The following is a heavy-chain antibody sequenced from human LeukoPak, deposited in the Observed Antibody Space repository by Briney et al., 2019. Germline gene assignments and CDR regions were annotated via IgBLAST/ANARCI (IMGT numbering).Heavy chain of an antibody. D-gene: IGHD2-15*01. Sequence: GGSLILSCAASEFTFSSYGMHWVRQAPGKGLEWVAVIWYDESKTYYADSVKGRFTISRDNSKKTLYLQMNSLRAEDTAVYYCARDLRRYCSGGSCYSFDYWGQGTLVTVSS. V-gene: IGHV3-33*01. J-gene: IGHJ4*02. CDR1: EFTFSSYG. CDR2: IWYDESKT. CDR3: ARDLRRYCSGGSCYSFDY.